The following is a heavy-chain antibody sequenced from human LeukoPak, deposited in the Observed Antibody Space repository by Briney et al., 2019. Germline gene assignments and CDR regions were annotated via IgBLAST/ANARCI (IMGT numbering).Heavy chain of an antibody. D-gene: IGHD3-22*01. V-gene: IGHV3-11*04. J-gene: IGHJ4*02. CDR3: ARDDLDSSGYLNDY. CDR1: GFTFSDYY. CDR2: ISSSGSTI. Sequence: PGGSLRLSCAASGFTFSDYYMSWIRQAPGEGLEWVSYISSSGSTIYYADSVKGRFTISRDNAKNSLYLQMNSLRAEDTAVYYCARDDLDSSGYLNDYWGQGTLVTVSS.